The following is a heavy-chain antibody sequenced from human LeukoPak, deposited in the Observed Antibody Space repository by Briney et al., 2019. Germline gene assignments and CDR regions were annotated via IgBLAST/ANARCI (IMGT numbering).Heavy chain of an antibody. CDR2: IYYSGST. V-gene: IGHV4-59*01. CDR3: ARRGYSYGPGYYYYYMDV. J-gene: IGHJ6*03. D-gene: IGHD5-18*01. CDR1: GGSISSYY. Sequence: SETLSLTCTVSGGSISSYYWSWIRQPPGKGLEWIGYIYYSGSTNYNPSLKSRVTTSVDTSKNQFSLKLSSVTAADTAVYYCARRGYSYGPGYYYYYMDVWGKGTTVTVSS.